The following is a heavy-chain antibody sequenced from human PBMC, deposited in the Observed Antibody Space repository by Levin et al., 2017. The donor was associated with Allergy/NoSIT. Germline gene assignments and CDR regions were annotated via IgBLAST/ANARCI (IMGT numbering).Heavy chain of an antibody. Sequence: SLKISCEAFGFMFEDYVMHWVRQVPGKGLEWVAGISWNSASIAYADSAKGRFTISRDNAKNSLYLEMNSLKTEDTALYFCSKDVGRMTAFGLVKDYFCHGMDVWGQGTTVTVSS. D-gene: IGHD3/OR15-3a*01. CDR2: ISWNSASI. CDR3: SKDVGRMTAFGLVKDYFCHGMDV. J-gene: IGHJ6*02. CDR1: GFMFEDYV. V-gene: IGHV3-9*01.